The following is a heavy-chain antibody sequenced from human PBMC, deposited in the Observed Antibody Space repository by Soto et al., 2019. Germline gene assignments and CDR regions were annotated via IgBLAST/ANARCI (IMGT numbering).Heavy chain of an antibody. CDR1: GGSISSGGYY. Sequence: QVQLQESGPGLVKPSQTLSLTCTVSGGSISSGGYYWSWIRQHPGKGLEWIGYIYYSGSTYYNPSLHIRVTISVDTPKNQFSRKLSSVTAADTAVYYCASWGGRNAFDIWGKGTMVTVSS. CDR2: IYYSGST. V-gene: IGHV4-31*03. J-gene: IGHJ3*02. D-gene: IGHD7-27*01. CDR3: ASWGGRNAFDI.